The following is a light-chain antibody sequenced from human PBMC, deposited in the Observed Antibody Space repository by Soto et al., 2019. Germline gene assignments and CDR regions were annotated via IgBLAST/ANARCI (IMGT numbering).Light chain of an antibody. CDR2: DVT. CDR3: SSYTSASTPLV. Sequence: QSALTQPASVSGSPGQSITISCTGTSSDVGGYNYVSWYQHHPGKAPKLIIYDVTNRPSGVSNRFSGSKSGNTASLTISGLQAEDEADYYCSSYTSASTPLVFGGGTQLTVL. CDR1: SSDVGGYNY. J-gene: IGLJ2*01. V-gene: IGLV2-14*03.